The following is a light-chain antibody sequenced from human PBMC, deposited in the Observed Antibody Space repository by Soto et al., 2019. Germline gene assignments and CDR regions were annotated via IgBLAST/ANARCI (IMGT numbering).Light chain of an antibody. CDR1: QSGLYSSNNKNY. CDR3: QQYYNSPLT. CDR2: WAS. J-gene: IGKJ4*01. V-gene: IGKV4-1*01. Sequence: DIVMTQSPDSLAVSLGERATINCKSSQSGLYSSNNKNYLAWYQQKPGQPPKLLIYWASTRESGVPDRFSGSGSGTDFPLTISTLQAEDVAVYYCQQYYNSPLTFGGGTKVEI.